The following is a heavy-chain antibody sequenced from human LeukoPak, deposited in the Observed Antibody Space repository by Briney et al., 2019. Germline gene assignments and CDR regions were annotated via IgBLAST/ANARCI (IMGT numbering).Heavy chain of an antibody. Sequence: PGGSLRLSCAASGFTFDDYAMHWVRQAPGKGLEWVSGISWNSGSIGYADSVKGRFTISRDNAKNSLYLQMNSLRGEDTALYYCAKAPSGKNSGYDSPPYFDYWGQGTLVTVSS. V-gene: IGHV3-9*01. CDR1: GFTFDDYA. J-gene: IGHJ4*02. CDR2: ISWNSGSI. D-gene: IGHD5-12*01. CDR3: AKAPSGKNSGYDSPPYFDY.